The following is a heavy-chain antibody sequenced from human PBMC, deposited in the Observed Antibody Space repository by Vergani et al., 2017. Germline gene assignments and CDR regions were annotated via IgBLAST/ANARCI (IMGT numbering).Heavy chain of an antibody. J-gene: IGHJ4*02. CDR1: GFTFSNYG. D-gene: IGHD2-15*01. V-gene: IGHV3-30*18. CDR2: ISYDGSNK. Sequence: QVQLVESGGGVVQPGRSLRLSCAASGFTFSNYGMHWVRQAPGKGLEWVAFISYDGSNKYYTDSVKGRFTISRDNSKNTLYLQMNSLRAEDTAVYYCAKDLGGCRGGSCYLDYWGQGTLVTVSS. CDR3: AKDLGGCRGGSCYLDY.